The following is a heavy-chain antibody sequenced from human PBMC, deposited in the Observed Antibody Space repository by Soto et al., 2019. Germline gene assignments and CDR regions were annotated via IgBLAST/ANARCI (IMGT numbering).Heavy chain of an antibody. Sequence: ASVKVSCKASGYTFNKYGISWVRQAPGQGFEWMGWISAYNGNTNYAPKVQGRVTLTTETSTSTAYMELRSLRSDDTAVYYCARDPHYSGDPSYWYLDLRGTGPLVT. CDR3: ARDPHYSGDPSYWYLDL. CDR1: GYTFNKYG. J-gene: IGHJ2*01. D-gene: IGHD2-21*02. V-gene: IGHV1-18*01. CDR2: ISAYNGNT.